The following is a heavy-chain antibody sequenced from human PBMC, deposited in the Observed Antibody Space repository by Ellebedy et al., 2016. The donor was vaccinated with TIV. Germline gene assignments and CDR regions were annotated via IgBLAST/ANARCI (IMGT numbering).Heavy chain of an antibody. V-gene: IGHV3-30*02. D-gene: IGHD3-16*01. CDR3: VKGAYPVPTVMAV. CDR1: GLSTSG. J-gene: IGHJ6*02. Sequence: PGGSLRLSCAASGLSTSGMHWVRQAPGKGLEWVAFIRSDGSTKYYADSAKGRFTISRDTSKNTLDLQMTRLRAGDTALYYCVKGAYPVPTVMAVWGQGTMVIVSS. CDR2: IRSDGSTK.